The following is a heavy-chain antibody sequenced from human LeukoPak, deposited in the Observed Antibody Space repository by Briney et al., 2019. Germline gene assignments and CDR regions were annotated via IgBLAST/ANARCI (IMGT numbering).Heavy chain of an antibody. CDR2: INPSGGTT. Sequence: GASVKVSCKASGYTFASYYMHWVRQAPGQGLEWMGIINPSGGTTTYAQKFQGRVTMTRDTSTSTVYMELSSLRSEDTAVYYCAKDLYSSSPDYWGQGTLVTVSS. V-gene: IGHV1-46*01. CDR3: AKDLYSSSPDY. J-gene: IGHJ4*02. CDR1: GYTFASYY. D-gene: IGHD6-13*01.